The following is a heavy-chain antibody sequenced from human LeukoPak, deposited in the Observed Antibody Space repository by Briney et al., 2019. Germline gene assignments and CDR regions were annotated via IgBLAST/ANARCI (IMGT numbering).Heavy chain of an antibody. V-gene: IGHV3-9*01. Sequence: PGGSLRLSCAASGFTFDAYAIHWVRQAPGKGLEWVSGISSYSGTIGYADSVKGRFTISRDNSKNTLYLQMNSLRAEDTAVYYCARDPDYSNYKWGQGTLVTVSS. CDR1: GFTFDAYA. J-gene: IGHJ4*02. CDR3: ARDPDYSNYK. D-gene: IGHD4-11*01. CDR2: ISSYSGTI.